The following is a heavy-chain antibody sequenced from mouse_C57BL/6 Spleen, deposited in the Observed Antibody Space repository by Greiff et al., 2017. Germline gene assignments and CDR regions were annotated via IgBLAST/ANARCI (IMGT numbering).Heavy chain of an antibody. CDR2: ISSGGDYI. CDR1: GFTFSSYA. V-gene: IGHV5-9-1*02. Sequence: EVNVVESGEGLVKPGGSLKLSCAASGFTFSSYAMSWVRQTPEKRLEWVAYISSGGDYIYYADTVKGRFTISRDNARNTLYLQMSSLKSEDTAMYYCTRYDPPYAMDYWGQGTSVTVSS. D-gene: IGHD2-3*01. CDR3: TRYDPPYAMDY. J-gene: IGHJ4*01.